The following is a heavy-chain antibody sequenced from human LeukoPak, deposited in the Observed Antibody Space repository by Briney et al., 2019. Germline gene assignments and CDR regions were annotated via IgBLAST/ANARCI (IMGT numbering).Heavy chain of an antibody. D-gene: IGHD6-19*01. J-gene: IGHJ1*01. CDR1: GFTFSSYA. CDR3: AKGTTIKQWLIAEYFQH. V-gene: IGHV3-23*01. Sequence: GGSLRLSCAASGFTFSSYAMSWVRQAPGKGLEWVSAISGSGGSTYYADSVKGRFTISRDNSKNTLYLQMNSLRAEDTAVYYCAKGTTIKQWLIAEYFQHWGQGTLVTVSS. CDR2: ISGSGGST.